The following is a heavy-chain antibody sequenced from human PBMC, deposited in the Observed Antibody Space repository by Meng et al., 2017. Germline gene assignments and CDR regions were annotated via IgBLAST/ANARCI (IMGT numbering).Heavy chain of an antibody. V-gene: IGHV1-69*13. CDR1: GGTFSSYA. Sequence: SVKVSCKASGGTFSSYAISWVRQAPGQGLEWMGGIIPIFGTANYAQKFQGRVTITADESTSTAYMELSSLRSEDTAVYYCARGTYYGPHKYYYDGMDVWCQGTTVTVSS. J-gene: IGHJ6*02. CDR3: ARGTYYGPHKYYYDGMDV. CDR2: IIPIFGTA. D-gene: IGHD3-10*01.